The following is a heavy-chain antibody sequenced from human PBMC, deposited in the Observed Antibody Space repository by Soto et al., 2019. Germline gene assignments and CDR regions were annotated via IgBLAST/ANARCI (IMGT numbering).Heavy chain of an antibody. D-gene: IGHD6-13*01. Sequence: HVQLVQSGAEVRKPGDSVKVSCKASGYTFTTYGITWVRQAPGQGLEWLGWTSGHNGNAEYAQKVQGRVTMTTDTSTSKAYMGLRSLRSDDTAVYYCARVSIALEYSTTPFDYWGQGTLVTVSS. CDR3: ARVSIALEYSTTPFDY. CDR2: TSGHNGNA. CDR1: GYTFTTYG. J-gene: IGHJ4*02. V-gene: IGHV1-18*01.